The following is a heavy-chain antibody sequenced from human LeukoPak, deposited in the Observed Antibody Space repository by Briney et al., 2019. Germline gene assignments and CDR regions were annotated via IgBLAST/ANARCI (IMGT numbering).Heavy chain of an antibody. V-gene: IGHV5-10-1*01. J-gene: IGHJ5*02. CDR2: IDPSDSYT. D-gene: IGHD6-13*01. CDR1: GYSFLSYW. CDR3: ASYSTSGNWFDP. Sequence: GESLRISCKGSGYSFLSYWIIWVRQMPEKGLEWMGRIDPSDSYTTYSPSFQGHVTFSADKSITTAYLQWSSLKASDTAMYYCASYSTSGNWFDPWGQGTLVTVSS.